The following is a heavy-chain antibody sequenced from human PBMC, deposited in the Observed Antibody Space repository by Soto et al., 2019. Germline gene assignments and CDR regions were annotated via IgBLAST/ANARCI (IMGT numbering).Heavy chain of an antibody. V-gene: IGHV3-15*01. CDR3: TAQFYFDASGYSLDL. D-gene: IGHD3-22*01. CDR1: GFTFNNAW. J-gene: IGHJ5*02. Sequence: GGSLRLSCAASGFTFNNAWMGWVRQAPGQGLEWVGHMKSKSEGETTDYAAPVKGRFTISRDDSKNTVYLQMNSLTTEDTAVYYCTAQFYFDASGYSLDLWGQGTLVTVSS. CDR2: MKSKSEGETT.